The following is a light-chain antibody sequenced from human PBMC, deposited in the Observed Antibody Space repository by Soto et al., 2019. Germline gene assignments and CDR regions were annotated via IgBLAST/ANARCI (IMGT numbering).Light chain of an antibody. CDR2: GAS. Sequence: DIQITQSPSSLSASVGDRVTITCRASQTIDRHLNWYQQKPGKAPKLLIYGASSLQSGVPSGFSGSGSGTDFTLTITSLQPEDFATYYCQQGYNTPRTFGQGTKVDIK. CDR3: QQGYNTPRT. CDR1: QTIDRH. J-gene: IGKJ1*01. V-gene: IGKV1-39*01.